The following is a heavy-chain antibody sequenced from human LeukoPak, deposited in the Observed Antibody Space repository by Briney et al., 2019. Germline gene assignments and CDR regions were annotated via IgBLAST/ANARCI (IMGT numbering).Heavy chain of an antibody. Sequence: SETLSLTCSVSGGSIGRHYWSWIRQSPGKGLEWIGYIYYTGSTKYNPSLKSRATMSVDTSKNQFSLILSSVTAADTAVYYCARTEPTSYYYDSNGLYAGDWGQGTLVTVSS. CDR3: ARTEPTSYYYDSNGLYAGD. V-gene: IGHV4-59*08. CDR1: GGSIGRHY. CDR2: IYYTGST. D-gene: IGHD3-22*01. J-gene: IGHJ4*02.